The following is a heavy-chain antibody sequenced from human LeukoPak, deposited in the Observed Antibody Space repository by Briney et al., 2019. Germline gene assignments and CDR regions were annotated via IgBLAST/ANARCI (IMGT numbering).Heavy chain of an antibody. CDR1: VYTFTNYD. Sequence: ASVTVSYKASVYTFTNYDISWVRQAPGQGLEWMGWISAYNGNTNYVQKRQGTVTMTTDTSTSTAYMELRSLRSDDTAVYYCARKYYYGSGSYPHYYYYMDVWGTGTTVTVSS. D-gene: IGHD3-10*01. CDR2: ISAYNGNT. CDR3: ARKYYYGSGSYPHYYYYMDV. V-gene: IGHV1-18*01. J-gene: IGHJ6*03.